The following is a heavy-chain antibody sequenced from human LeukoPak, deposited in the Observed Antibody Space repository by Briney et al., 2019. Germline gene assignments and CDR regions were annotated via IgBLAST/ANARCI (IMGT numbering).Heavy chain of an antibody. V-gene: IGHV3-21*01. J-gene: IGHJ4*02. CDR1: GFSFSTHT. CDR2: ISGHSTYV. Sequence: PGGSLRLSCEASGFSFSTHTMNWVRQAPGKGLEWVSSISGHSTYVHYADSVRGRFTTSRDNAKNSLYLQVNSLRAGDTAIYYCARDGEDAEWESIPLDNWGQGTLVTVSS. D-gene: IGHD1-26*01. CDR3: ARDGEDAEWESIPLDN.